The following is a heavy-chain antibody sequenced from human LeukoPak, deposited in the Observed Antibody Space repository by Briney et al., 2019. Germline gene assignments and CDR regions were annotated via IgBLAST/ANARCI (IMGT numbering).Heavy chain of an antibody. CDR3: ARDLYTVTTLGRGRGWFDP. V-gene: IGHV1-69*10. Sequence: SVKVSSKASGGTFTIYAISWVRQAPGQGLEWMGRIIPIFGIANYAQKFQGRVTITADKSTSTAYMELSSLRSEDTAVYYCARDLYTVTTLGRGRGWFDPWGQGTLVTVSS. CDR2: IIPIFGIA. CDR1: GGTFTIYA. J-gene: IGHJ5*02. D-gene: IGHD4-11*01.